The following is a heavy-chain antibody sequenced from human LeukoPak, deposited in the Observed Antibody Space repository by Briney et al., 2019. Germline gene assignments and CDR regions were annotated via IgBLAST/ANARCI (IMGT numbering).Heavy chain of an antibody. V-gene: IGHV3-21*01. CDR2: ISSSSSYI. CDR1: GFTFSSYS. J-gene: IGHJ3*02. D-gene: IGHD6-19*01. Sequence: GGSLRLSCAASGFTFSSYSMNWVRQAPGKGLEWVSSISSSSSYIYYADSVKGRFTISRDNAKNSLYLQMNSLRAEDTAVDYCARERLGAFDIWGQGTMVTVSS. CDR3: ARERLGAFDI.